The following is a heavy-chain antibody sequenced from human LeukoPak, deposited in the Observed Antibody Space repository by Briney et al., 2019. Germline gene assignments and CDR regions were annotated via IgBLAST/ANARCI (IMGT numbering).Heavy chain of an antibody. V-gene: IGHV3-21*01. Sequence: GGSLRLSCAASGFTFSSYSMNWVRQAPGKGLEWVSSISSSSSYIYYADSVKGRFTISRDNAKNSLYLQMNSLRAEDTAVYYCAREFGGVIVTGNYFDYWGQGTLVTVSS. CDR3: AREFGGVIVTGNYFDY. D-gene: IGHD3-16*02. CDR2: ISSSSSYI. CDR1: GFTFSSYS. J-gene: IGHJ4*02.